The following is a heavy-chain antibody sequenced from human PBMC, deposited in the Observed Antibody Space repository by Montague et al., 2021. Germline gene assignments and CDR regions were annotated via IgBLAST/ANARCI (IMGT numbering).Heavy chain of an antibody. CDR3: AREWSGFDF. D-gene: IGHD1-26*01. CDR2: VYSSGNT. V-gene: IGHV4-59*01. CDR1: GDSMNTYK. Sequence: SETLSLTCTVSGDSMNTYKWNWIRQPPGKRLEWIGYVYSSGNTNYNPSLKSRVTISVDTSRNQFSLEVSSVTAADTAMYYCAREWSGFDFWGHGTMVTVSS. J-gene: IGHJ3*01.